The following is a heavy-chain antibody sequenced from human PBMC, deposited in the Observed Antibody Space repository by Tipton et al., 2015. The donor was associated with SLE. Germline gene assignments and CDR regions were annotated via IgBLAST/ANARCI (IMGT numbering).Heavy chain of an antibody. CDR1: GVSISSGGYF. Sequence: TLSLTCTVSGVSISSGGYFWSWIRQHPGKGLEWIGFIYNSGRSSYNPSTYYNPSLKSRVSMSVDTSKSQFSLNLRSVTAADTAVYYCASDEHGDYVFDFWGQGTPVTVSS. CDR3: ASDEHGDYVFDF. CDR2: IYNSGRSSYNPST. D-gene: IGHD4-17*01. V-gene: IGHV4-31*03. J-gene: IGHJ4*02.